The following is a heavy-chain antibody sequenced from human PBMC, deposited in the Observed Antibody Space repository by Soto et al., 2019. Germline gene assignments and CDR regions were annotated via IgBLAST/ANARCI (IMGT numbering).Heavy chain of an antibody. Sequence: ASVKVSCKASGYTFTVYYMHWVRQAPGQGREWMGWINPKSGGTMYPQKFQGRVTMTWDTSISTAYMALTRLRSDDTAVYYRARDLAKGGGSAGFDYWGQGXLVTVSS. CDR2: INPKSGGT. J-gene: IGHJ4*02. CDR3: ARDLAKGGGSAGFDY. CDR1: GYTFTVYY. D-gene: IGHD1-26*01. V-gene: IGHV1-2*02.